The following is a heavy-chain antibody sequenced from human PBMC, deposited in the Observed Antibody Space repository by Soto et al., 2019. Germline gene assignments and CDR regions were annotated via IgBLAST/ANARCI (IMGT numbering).Heavy chain of an antibody. Sequence: SETLSLTCTVSGGFIISDYWIWIRQPPGQGLEWIGYIYYSGSTNYNPSLRSRVTISLDTSKKQFSLKLSSVTAADTAVYYCARDILTGRMGMDVWGQGTTVTVS. V-gene: IGHV4-59*01. J-gene: IGHJ6*02. CDR2: IYYSGST. D-gene: IGHD3-9*01. CDR1: GGFIISDY. CDR3: ARDILTGRMGMDV.